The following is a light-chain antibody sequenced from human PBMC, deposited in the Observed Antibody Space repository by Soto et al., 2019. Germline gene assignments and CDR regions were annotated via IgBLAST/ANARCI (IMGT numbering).Light chain of an antibody. V-gene: IGKV3-15*01. CDR2: GAS. J-gene: IGKJ5*01. CDR3: QQYNNWPPTT. Sequence: EIVLTQSPGTLSLSPGERATLSCRASQSVSSSYLAWYQQKPGQAPRLLIYGASSRAPGIPARFSAGGSGTEFTLTISGLQSDDFAVYYCQQYNNWPPTTFGQGTRLEIK. CDR1: QSVSSSY.